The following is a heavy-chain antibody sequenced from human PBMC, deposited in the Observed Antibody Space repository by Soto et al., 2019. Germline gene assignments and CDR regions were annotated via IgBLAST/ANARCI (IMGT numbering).Heavy chain of an antibody. D-gene: IGHD6-19*01. CDR3: ARHTPAVAGTRNYYYYGMDV. CDR1: GYSFTSYW. Sequence: GESLKISCKGSGYSFTSYWISWVRQMPGKGLEWMGRIDPSDSYTNYSPSFQGHATISADKSISTAYLQWSSLKASDTAMYYCARHTPAVAGTRNYYYYGMDVWGQGTTVTVSS. J-gene: IGHJ6*02. V-gene: IGHV5-10-1*01. CDR2: IDPSDSYT.